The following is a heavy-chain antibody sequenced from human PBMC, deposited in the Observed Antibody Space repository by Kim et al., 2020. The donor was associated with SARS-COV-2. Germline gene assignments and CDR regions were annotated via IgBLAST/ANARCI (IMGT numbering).Heavy chain of an antibody. J-gene: IGHJ4*02. CDR1: GGSISSSSYY. CDR2: IYYSGST. CDR3: ARYSSSRGRFDY. V-gene: IGHV4-39*01. D-gene: IGHD6-13*01. Sequence: SETLSLTCTVSGGSISSSSYYWGWIRQPPGKGLEWIGSIYYSGSTYYNPSLKSRVTISVDTSKNQFSLKLSSVTAADTAVYYCARYSSSRGRFDYWGQGT.